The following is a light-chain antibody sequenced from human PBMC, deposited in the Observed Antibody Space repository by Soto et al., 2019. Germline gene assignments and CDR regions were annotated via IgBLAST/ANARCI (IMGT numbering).Light chain of an antibody. J-gene: IGLJ1*01. V-gene: IGLV2-14*01. Sequence: SSLTPPGSVPGSPGQSITISCTGTTSDVGGYDYASWYQQHPGKAHKLLIYEVSNRPSGVSHRFSGSKSGNTGYLSIPGRHFEDEAGHYGHSFTSYNTRYVLGTGTKV. CDR2: EVS. CDR3: HSFTSYNTRYV. CDR1: TSDVGGYDY.